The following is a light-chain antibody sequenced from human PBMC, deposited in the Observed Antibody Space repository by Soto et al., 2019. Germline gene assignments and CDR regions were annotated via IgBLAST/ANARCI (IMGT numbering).Light chain of an antibody. Sequence: EIVLTQSPATLSLSPGERATLSCRASQSVRSFLAWYQQKPGQAPRLLIYDASNRATGIPARFSGSGSGTDFTLTISSLEPEDFAVYYCQQRNNWYTFGQGTKLEIK. CDR2: DAS. V-gene: IGKV3-11*01. CDR3: QQRNNWYT. CDR1: QSVRSF. J-gene: IGKJ2*01.